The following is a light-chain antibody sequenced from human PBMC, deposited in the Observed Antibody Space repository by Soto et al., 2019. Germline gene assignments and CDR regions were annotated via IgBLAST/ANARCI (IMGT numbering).Light chain of an antibody. V-gene: IGLV2-14*03. CDR2: DVS. CDR1: SSDVGGYNF. J-gene: IGLJ2*01. Sequence: QSALTQPASVSGSPGQSITISCTGTSSDVGGYNFVSWYQQHPGKAPTLMIYDVSNRPSGVSNRFSVSKSGNTASLTISGLQAEDEADYYCSSYTSSSSVVFGGGTKVTVL. CDR3: SSYTSSSSVV.